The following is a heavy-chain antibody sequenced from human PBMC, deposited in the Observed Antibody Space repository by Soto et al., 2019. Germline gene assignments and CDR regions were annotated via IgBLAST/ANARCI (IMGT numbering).Heavy chain of an antibody. Sequence: GGSLRLSCAASGFTFSNAWMSWVRKAPGKGLEWVGRIKRKTDGGTTDYAAPVKARFTISRDDSKNTLYLQMNSLKTEDTAVYYCTTDLPNFVVVVDYFDYWGQGTLVTVSS. D-gene: IGHD2-15*01. CDR1: GFTFSNAW. CDR2: IKRKTDGGTT. CDR3: TTDLPNFVVVVDYFDY. J-gene: IGHJ4*02. V-gene: IGHV3-15*01.